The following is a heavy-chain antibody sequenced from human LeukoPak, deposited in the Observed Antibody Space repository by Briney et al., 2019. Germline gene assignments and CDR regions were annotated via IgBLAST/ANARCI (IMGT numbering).Heavy chain of an antibody. J-gene: IGHJ4*02. CDR3: ARSSALEY. Sequence: GASVKVSCKASGYTFTGYYMHWVRQTPGQGLEWMGWINPNSGGTNYAQKFQGRVTMARDKSISTAYMELSRLTSDDTAVYYCARSSALEYWGQGTLVTVSS. V-gene: IGHV1-2*02. CDR1: GYTFTGYY. CDR2: INPNSGGT.